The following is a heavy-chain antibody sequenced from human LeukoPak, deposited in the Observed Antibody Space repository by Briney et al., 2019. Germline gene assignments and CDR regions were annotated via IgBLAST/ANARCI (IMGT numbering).Heavy chain of an antibody. CDR3: ARGTGYGDYPN. Sequence: ASVKVSSKASGSTFTSYGISWVRPAPGQGLAWMGWISAYNGNTNYAQKLQGRGTMTTDTSTSTAYMELRSLRSDDTAVYYCARGTGYGDYPNWGQGTLVTVSS. J-gene: IGHJ4*02. V-gene: IGHV1-18*01. CDR2: ISAYNGNT. D-gene: IGHD4-17*01. CDR1: GSTFTSYG.